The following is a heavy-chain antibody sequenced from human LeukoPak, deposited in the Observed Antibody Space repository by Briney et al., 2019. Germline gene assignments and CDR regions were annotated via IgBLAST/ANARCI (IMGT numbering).Heavy chain of an antibody. CDR3: AGRYDIPSPLDY. J-gene: IGHJ4*02. V-gene: IGHV3-21*01. D-gene: IGHD3-9*01. CDR2: ISSSSSYI. CDR1: GFTFSSYS. Sequence: GGSLRLSCAASGFTFSSYSMNWVRQAPGKGLEWVSSISSSSSYIYYADSVKGRFTISRDNAKNSLYLQMISLRAEDTAVYYCAGRYDIPSPLDYWGQGTLVTVSS.